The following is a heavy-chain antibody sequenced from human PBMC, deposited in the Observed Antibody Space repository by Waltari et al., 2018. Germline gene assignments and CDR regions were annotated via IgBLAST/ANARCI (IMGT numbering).Heavy chain of an antibody. CDR3: ARASDTAMVMEYFDY. V-gene: IGHV3-33*01. CDR2: IWYEGSNK. J-gene: IGHJ4*02. CDR1: GFTLRSYG. Sequence: QVQLVESGGGVVQPGRSLSLSCAASGFTLRSYGMHWVRQAPGKGREWGAVIWYEGSNKYYADSVKGRFTISRDNSKNTLYLQMNSLRAEDTAVYYCARASDTAMVMEYFDYWGQGTLVTVSS. D-gene: IGHD5-18*01.